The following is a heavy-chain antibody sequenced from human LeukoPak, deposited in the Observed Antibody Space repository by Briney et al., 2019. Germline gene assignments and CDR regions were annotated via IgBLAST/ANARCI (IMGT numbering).Heavy chain of an antibody. D-gene: IGHD4-17*01. CDR3: ALSTTTVTTRTIDY. J-gene: IGHJ4*02. V-gene: IGHV4-34*01. Sequence: TSETLSLTCAVYGGSFSGYFWTWIRQPPGKGLEWIGEISHSGNTNYNPSLKSRVTISLDTSKNQFSLKLSSVTAADTAIYYCALSTTTVTTRTIDYWGQGTLVTVSS. CDR2: ISHSGNT. CDR1: GGSFSGYF.